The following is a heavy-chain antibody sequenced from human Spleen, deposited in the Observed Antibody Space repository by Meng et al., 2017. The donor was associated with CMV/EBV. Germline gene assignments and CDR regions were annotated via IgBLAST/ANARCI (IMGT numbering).Heavy chain of an antibody. V-gene: IGHV5-51*01. Sequence: GGSLRLSCKVSGYSFTTHWIGWVRQMPGKGLEWMGIIYPGDSDTRYSPSFQGQVTISADKSINTAYLEWSSLKASDTAMYYCARLGAMVDYWGQGTLVTVSS. CDR3: ARLGAMVDY. CDR2: IYPGDSDT. D-gene: IGHD4/OR15-4a*01. CDR1: GYSFTTHW. J-gene: IGHJ4*02.